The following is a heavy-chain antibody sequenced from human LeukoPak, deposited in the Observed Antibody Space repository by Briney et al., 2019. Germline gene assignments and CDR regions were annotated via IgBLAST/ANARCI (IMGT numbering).Heavy chain of an antibody. CDR3: ARVRRDCSSTSCYGTYYFDY. CDR2: IYPGDSDT. Sequence: GESLKISCKGSGYSFTSYWIGWVRQMPGKGLEWMGGIYPGDSDTRYSPSFEGQVTISADKSFTTAYLQWSSLKASDTAMYYCARVRRDCSSTSCYGTYYFDYWGQGTLVTVSS. D-gene: IGHD2-2*01. J-gene: IGHJ4*02. CDR1: GYSFTSYW. V-gene: IGHV5-51*01.